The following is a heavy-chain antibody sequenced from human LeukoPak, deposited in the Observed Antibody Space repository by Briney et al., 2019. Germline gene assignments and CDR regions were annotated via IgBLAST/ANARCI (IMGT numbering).Heavy chain of an antibody. V-gene: IGHV1-8*01. J-gene: IGHJ6*02. D-gene: IGHD2-15*01. Sequence: ASVKVSCKASGYTFTTYDINWVRQAAGQGLEWVGWMNHNSGNTGYAHKFQGRVTMTSNTSINTAYMELSSLRSEDTAVYFCTRERSGNYGMDVWGQGTTVTVSS. CDR3: TRERSGNYGMDV. CDR1: GYTFTTYD. CDR2: MNHNSGNT.